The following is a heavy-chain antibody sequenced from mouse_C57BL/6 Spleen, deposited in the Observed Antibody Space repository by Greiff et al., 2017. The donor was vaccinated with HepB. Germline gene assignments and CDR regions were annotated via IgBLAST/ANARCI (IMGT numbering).Heavy chain of an antibody. CDR3: AMDHSYGSSYRYFDV. CDR1: GFTFSDYG. Sequence: EVQRVESGGGLVKPGGSLKLSCAASGFTFSDYGMHWVRQAPEKGLEWVAYISSGSSTIYYADTVKGRFTISRYNAKDTLFLQMPSLRSEDTAMYYCAMDHSYGSSYRYFDVWGTGTTVTVSS. CDR2: ISSGSSTI. D-gene: IGHD1-1*01. V-gene: IGHV5-17*01. J-gene: IGHJ1*03.